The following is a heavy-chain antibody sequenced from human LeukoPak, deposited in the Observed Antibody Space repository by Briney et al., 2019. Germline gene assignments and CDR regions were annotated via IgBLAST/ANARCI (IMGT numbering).Heavy chain of an antibody. CDR2: INGRGSTI. V-gene: IGHV3-48*03. CDR1: GVTFSNYE. D-gene: IGHD4/OR15-4a*01. CDR3: VGSANLAD. J-gene: IGHJ4*02. Sequence: GGSLRLSCAASGVTFSNYEMNWVRQAPGKGLERISYINGRGSTINYADSVKGRFTISRDNAKNSLHLQMYSLRVEDTAVYYCVGSANLADWGQGTLVTVSS.